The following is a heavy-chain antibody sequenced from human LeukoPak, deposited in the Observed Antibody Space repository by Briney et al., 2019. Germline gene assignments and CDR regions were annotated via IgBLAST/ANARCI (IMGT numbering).Heavy chain of an antibody. CDR3: ARGQRRHIDMAPSFDY. J-gene: IGHJ4*02. CDR2: ISYDGGYK. D-gene: IGHD5-24*01. CDR1: GSTFSSYA. Sequence: GGSLRLSCSVSGSTFSSYAMHWVRQAPGKGLEWVAVISYDGGYKYYADSVKGRFTISRDNSKNTLSLQMNSLRAEDTSVYYCARGQRRHIDMAPSFDYWGQGTLVTVSS. V-gene: IGHV3-30*04.